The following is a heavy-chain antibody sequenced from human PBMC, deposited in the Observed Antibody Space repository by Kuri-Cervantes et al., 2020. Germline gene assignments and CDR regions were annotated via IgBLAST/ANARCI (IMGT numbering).Heavy chain of an antibody. J-gene: IGHJ1*01. CDR3: ARGRGSSWYYFQH. D-gene: IGHD6-13*01. CDR1: GGSFSGYY. V-gene: IGHV4-34*01. CDR2: INHSGST. Sequence: SETLSLTCAVYGGSFSGYYWSWIRQPPGKGLEWIGEINHSGSTNYNPSLKSRVTISVDTSRNQFSLKLSSVTAADTAVYYCARGRGSSWYYFQHWGRGTLVTVSS.